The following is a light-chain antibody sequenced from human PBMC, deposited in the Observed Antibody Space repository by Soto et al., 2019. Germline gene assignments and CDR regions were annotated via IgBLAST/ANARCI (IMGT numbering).Light chain of an antibody. J-gene: IGKJ1*01. CDR1: QSVSTY. Sequence: EIVMTQSPATLSVSPGERATLSCRASQSVSTYLTWYHQRPGQAPRLLIYGVSTGATGIPDRFSGSGSGTDFTLTISRLEPEDFAVYFCQVYGSSSKTFGQGTKVDIK. CDR2: GVS. CDR3: QVYGSSSKT. V-gene: IGKV3-20*01.